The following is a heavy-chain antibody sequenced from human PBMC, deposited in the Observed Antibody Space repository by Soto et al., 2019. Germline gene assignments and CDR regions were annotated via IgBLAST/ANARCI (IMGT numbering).Heavy chain of an antibody. V-gene: IGHV3-74*01. D-gene: IGHD5-18*01. CDR1: GFSLSDYW. CDR3: ARGANGYYYFDY. J-gene: IGHJ4*02. Sequence: EVQLVESGRGLVQPGGSLRLSCAASGFSLSDYWMHWVRQAPGEGLVWLSRITRDGSSTNYADSVKGRFTISRDNAKNTLYLQVNSLRGEDTAVYYCARGANGYYYFDYWGQGTLVTVSS. CDR2: ITRDGSST.